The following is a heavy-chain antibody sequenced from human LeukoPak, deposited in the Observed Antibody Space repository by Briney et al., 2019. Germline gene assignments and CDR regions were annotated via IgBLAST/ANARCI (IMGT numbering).Heavy chain of an antibody. V-gene: IGHV3-48*03. CDR3: AELGITMIGGV. CDR2: ISSSVSTI. J-gene: IGHJ6*04. D-gene: IGHD3-10*02. Sequence: GGSLRLSCAASGFTFSSYEMNWVRQAPGKGLEWVSYISSSVSTIYYADFVKGRFTTSRDNAKNLLYLQMNSLRAEETAVYYCAELGITMIGGVWGKGTTVTISS. CDR1: GFTFSSYE.